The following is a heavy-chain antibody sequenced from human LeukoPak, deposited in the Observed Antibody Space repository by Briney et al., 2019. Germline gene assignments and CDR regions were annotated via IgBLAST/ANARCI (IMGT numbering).Heavy chain of an antibody. CDR1: GLTFSSSW. V-gene: IGHV3-7*01. CDR3: ARDLAYSRLDY. J-gene: IGHJ4*02. Sequence: PGGSLRLSCAVPGLTFSSSWMDWVRQAPGKGLEWVASINPDGNKKYSADSVKGRFTISRDNAENSLYLQMNSLRVEDTAFYYCARDLAYSRLDYWGQGILVTVSS. D-gene: IGHD5-18*01. CDR2: INPDGNKK.